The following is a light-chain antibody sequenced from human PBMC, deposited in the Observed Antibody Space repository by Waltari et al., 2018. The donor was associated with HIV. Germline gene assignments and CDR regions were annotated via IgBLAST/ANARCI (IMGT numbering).Light chain of an antibody. J-gene: IGKJ2*01. Sequence: DIQMTQSPSTLSASIGGRVTITCRASRSIGNWLAWYQQRPGQAPNLLISKASNLEGGVPSNFSGSGSGKHFTLTISGLRPDDFATYYCQQYSDFPVTFGQGTKL. V-gene: IGKV1-5*03. CDR2: KAS. CDR3: QQYSDFPVT. CDR1: RSIGNW.